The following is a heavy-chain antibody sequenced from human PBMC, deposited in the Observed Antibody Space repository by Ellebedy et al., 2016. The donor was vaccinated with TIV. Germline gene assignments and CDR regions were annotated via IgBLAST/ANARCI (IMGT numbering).Heavy chain of an antibody. CDR2: ISSSSRYI. D-gene: IGHD4-23*01. Sequence: GGSLRLXXAASGFTFSSYSMNWVRQAPGKGLEWVSSISSSSRYIYYADSVKGRFTISRDNAKNSLYLQMNSLRAEDTAVYYCARENPGGNPDYWGQGTLVTVSS. J-gene: IGHJ4*02. V-gene: IGHV3-21*01. CDR3: ARENPGGNPDY. CDR1: GFTFSSYS.